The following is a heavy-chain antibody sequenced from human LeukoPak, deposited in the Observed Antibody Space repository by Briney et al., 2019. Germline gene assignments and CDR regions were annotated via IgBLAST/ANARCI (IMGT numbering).Heavy chain of an antibody. CDR3: AKLPVSYSSGWSNFDY. CDR2: ISGSGGST. V-gene: IGHV3-23*01. D-gene: IGHD6-19*01. Sequence: GGSLRLSCAASGFTFSSYAMSWVRQAPGKGLEWVSGISGSGGSTYYADSGKGRFTISRDNSKNTLYLQMNSLRAEDTAIYYCAKLPVSYSSGWSNFDYWGQGTLVTVSS. J-gene: IGHJ4*02. CDR1: GFTFSSYA.